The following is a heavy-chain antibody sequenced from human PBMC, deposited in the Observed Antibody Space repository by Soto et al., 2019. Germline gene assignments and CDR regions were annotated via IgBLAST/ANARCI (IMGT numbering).Heavy chain of an antibody. CDR1: GGTFSSYA. D-gene: IGHD2-2*02. V-gene: IGHV1-69*13. J-gene: IGHJ6*02. CDR3: ASDLQDIVVVPAAIGYYYGMDV. CDR2: IIPIFGTA. Sequence: SVKVSCKASGGTFSSYAISWVRQAPGQGLEWMGGIIPIFGTANYAQKFQGRVTITADESTSTAYMELSSLRSEDTAVYYCASDLQDIVVVPAAIGYYYGMDVWGQGTTVTVSS.